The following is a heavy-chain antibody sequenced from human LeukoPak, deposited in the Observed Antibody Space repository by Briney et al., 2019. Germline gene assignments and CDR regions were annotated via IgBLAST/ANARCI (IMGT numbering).Heavy chain of an antibody. CDR2: IYNSGST. J-gene: IGHJ4*02. V-gene: IGHV4-59*01. CDR3: ARVTGYSGYPHFDY. CDR1: GGSISSYY. D-gene: IGHD5-12*01. Sequence: PSETLSLTCTVSGGSISSYYWSWIRQPPGKGLEWIGYIYNSGSTNYNPSLKSRVTISVDTSKIQFSLKLSSVTSADTAVYFCARVTGYSGYPHFDYWGQGTLVTVSS.